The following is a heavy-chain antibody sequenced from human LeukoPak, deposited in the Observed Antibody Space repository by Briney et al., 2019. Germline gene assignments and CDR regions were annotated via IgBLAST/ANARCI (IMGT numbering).Heavy chain of an antibody. D-gene: IGHD3-3*01. CDR3: ARAGVDTSGYYYQGFDY. CDR1: GFTFSNYW. J-gene: IGHJ4*02. CDR2: INSDGIDT. V-gene: IGHV3-74*01. Sequence: GGSLRLSCAASGFTFSNYWMHWVRQAPGKGLVWVSRINSDGIDTSYADSVKGRFTISRDNAKNSLYLQVNSLTAEDTAVYYCARAGVDTSGYYYQGFDYWGQGTLVTVSS.